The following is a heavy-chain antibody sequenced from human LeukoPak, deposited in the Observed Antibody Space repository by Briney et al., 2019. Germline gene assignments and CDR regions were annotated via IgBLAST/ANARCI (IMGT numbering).Heavy chain of an antibody. Sequence: GGSLRLSCAASGFTFSSYAMHWVRQAPGKGLEWVAVISYDGNNKYYADSVEGRFTISRDNSKNTLYLQMNSLRAEDTAVYYCAKDYEPLVGVHRWGDWFDPWGQGTLVTVSS. CDR1: GFTFSSYA. CDR3: AKDYEPLVGVHRWGDWFDP. J-gene: IGHJ5*02. V-gene: IGHV3-30*04. CDR2: ISYDGNNK. D-gene: IGHD1-26*01.